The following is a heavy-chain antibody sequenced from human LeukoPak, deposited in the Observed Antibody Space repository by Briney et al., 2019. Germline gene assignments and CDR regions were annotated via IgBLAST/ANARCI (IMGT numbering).Heavy chain of an antibody. CDR3: ARDSAAYDILTGWMDV. J-gene: IGHJ6*02. D-gene: IGHD3-9*01. CDR2: ISSGSTYK. V-gene: IGHV3-21*01. Sequence: GGSLRLSCAASGFTFSIYTMNWVRQAPGKSLEWVSSISSGSTYKYYADSVKGRFTISRDSAKNSLFLQMNSLRAEDTAVYYCARDSAAYDILTGWMDVWGQGTTVTVSS. CDR1: GFTFSIYT.